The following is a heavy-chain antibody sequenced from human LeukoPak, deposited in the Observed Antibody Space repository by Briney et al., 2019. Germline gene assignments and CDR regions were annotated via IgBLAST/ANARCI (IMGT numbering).Heavy chain of an antibody. CDR2: IRSTANGYAT. J-gene: IGHJ4*02. CDR3: ARVGSSGWYGDY. D-gene: IGHD6-19*01. V-gene: IGHV3-73*01. CDR1: GFTFSGSA. Sequence: GGSLRLSCAASGFTFSGSALHWVRQASGKGLEWVGRIRSTANGYATAYAASVKGRFTISRDDSKNTLYLQMNGLRAEDTAVYYCARVGSSGWYGDYWGQGTLVTVSS.